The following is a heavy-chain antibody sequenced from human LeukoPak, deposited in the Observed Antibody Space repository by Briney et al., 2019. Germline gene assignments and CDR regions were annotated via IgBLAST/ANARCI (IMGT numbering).Heavy chain of an antibody. Sequence: SETLSLTCAVYGGSFSGYYWSWIRQPPGKGLEWIGEINHSGSTNYNPSLKSRVTTSVDTSKNQFSLKLSSVTAADTAVYYCARSSYGDYKKFDYWGQGTLVTVSS. D-gene: IGHD4-17*01. V-gene: IGHV4-34*01. CDR2: INHSGST. CDR1: GGSFSGYY. CDR3: ARSSYGDYKKFDY. J-gene: IGHJ4*02.